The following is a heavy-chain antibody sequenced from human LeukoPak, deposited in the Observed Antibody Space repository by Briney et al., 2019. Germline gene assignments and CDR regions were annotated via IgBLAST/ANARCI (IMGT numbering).Heavy chain of an antibody. V-gene: IGHV3-7*01. J-gene: IGHJ3*02. CDR3: ARGYYDFWSGYFRSAFDI. Sequence: GGSLRLSCAASGFTFSSYWMSWVRQAPGKGLEWVANIKQDGSEKYYVDSVKGRFTMSRDNAKNSLYLQMNSLRAEDTAVYYCARGYYDFWSGYFRSAFDIWGQGTTVTVSS. CDR2: IKQDGSEK. CDR1: GFTFSSYW. D-gene: IGHD3-3*01.